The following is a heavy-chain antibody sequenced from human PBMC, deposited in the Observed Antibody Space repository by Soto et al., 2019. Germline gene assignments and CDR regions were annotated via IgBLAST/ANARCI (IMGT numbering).Heavy chain of an antibody. J-gene: IGHJ6*02. V-gene: IGHV4-39*01. CDR1: GGSISSSSYY. CDR3: ARSAELWFGTYYYYYGMDV. D-gene: IGHD3-10*01. CDR2: IYYSGST. Sequence: SETLSLTCTVSGGSISSSSYYWGWIRQPPGKGLEWIGSIYYSGSTYYNPSLKSRVTISVDTSKNQFSLKLSSVTAADTAVYYCARSAELWFGTYYYYYGMDVWGQGTTVTVSS.